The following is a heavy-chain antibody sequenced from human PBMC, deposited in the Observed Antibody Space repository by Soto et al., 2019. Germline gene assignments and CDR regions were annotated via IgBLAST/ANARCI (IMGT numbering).Heavy chain of an antibody. J-gene: IGHJ4*02. D-gene: IGHD6-13*01. CDR2: ITSNGGST. CDR3: PVASAAY. CDR1: GFTFSRYV. V-gene: IGHV3-64D*06. Sequence: PRGSPRLSCSASGFTFSRYVMNWVRQAPGKGLEYVSGITSNGGSTFYADSVKGRFIISRDNSQNTVYLQMSSLTTADTAVYYYPVASAAYWGQGTQVSVSS.